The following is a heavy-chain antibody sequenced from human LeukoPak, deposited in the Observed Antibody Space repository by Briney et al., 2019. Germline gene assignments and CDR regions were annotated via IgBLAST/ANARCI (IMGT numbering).Heavy chain of an antibody. V-gene: IGHV1-2*02. Sequence: ASVKVSCKASGYTFTGYYMHWVRQAPGQGLEWMGWINPNSGGTNYAQKFQGRVTMTRDTSISTAYMALSRLRSDDTAVYYCARVWAYYYYGSGSIVDDAFDIWGQGTMATVSS. CDR1: GYTFTGYY. CDR2: INPNSGGT. D-gene: IGHD3-10*01. J-gene: IGHJ3*02. CDR3: ARVWAYYYYGSGSIVDDAFDI.